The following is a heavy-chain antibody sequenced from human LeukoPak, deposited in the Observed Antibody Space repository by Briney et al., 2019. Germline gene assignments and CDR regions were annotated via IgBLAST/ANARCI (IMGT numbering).Heavy chain of an antibody. CDR1: GLSFRSYG. Sequence: GGSLRLSCEASGLSFRSYGMSWVRQAPGKGLEWGSGISGSGDNTYYTDSVKGRFTISRDNSKNTLHLQMNSLRVEDTAVYYCAKCWTSDGVCLNFDHWGQGALVTVSS. V-gene: IGHV3-23*01. CDR3: AKCWTSDGVCLNFDH. J-gene: IGHJ4*02. CDR2: ISGSGDNT. D-gene: IGHD2-8*01.